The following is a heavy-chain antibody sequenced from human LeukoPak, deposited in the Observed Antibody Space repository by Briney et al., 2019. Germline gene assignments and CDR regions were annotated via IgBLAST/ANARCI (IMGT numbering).Heavy chain of an antibody. CDR3: AWRKYFSTWLEP. CDR1: GLDLNDYW. V-gene: IGHV5-51*03. Sequence: KPGESLKISCKGSGLDLNDYWIGWVRQMPGKGLEWMGIISPSRSETQYSLPFQGQVTISVDKSTSTAYLQWSSLKASDTAIYYCAWRKYFSTWLEPWGQGTLVTVSS. J-gene: IGHJ5*02. D-gene: IGHD1-14*01. CDR2: ISPSRSET.